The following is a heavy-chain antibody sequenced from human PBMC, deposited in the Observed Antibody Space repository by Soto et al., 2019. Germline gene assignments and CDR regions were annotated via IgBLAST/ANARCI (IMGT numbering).Heavy chain of an antibody. Sequence: PSETLSLTCAVSGGSISSSNWWSWVRQPPGKGLEWIGEIYHSGSTNYNPSLKSRVTISVDKSKNQFSLKLSSVTAADTAVYYCAARHFWSRPWTDRRLDYWGQGTLVTVSS. CDR1: GGSISSSNW. J-gene: IGHJ4*02. CDR3: AARHFWSRPWTDRRLDY. D-gene: IGHD3-3*02. CDR2: IYHSGST. V-gene: IGHV4-4*02.